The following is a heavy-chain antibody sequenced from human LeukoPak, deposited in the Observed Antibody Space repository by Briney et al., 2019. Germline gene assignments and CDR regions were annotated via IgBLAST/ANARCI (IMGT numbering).Heavy chain of an antibody. V-gene: IGHV3-23*01. J-gene: IGHJ4*02. D-gene: IGHD2-8*01. CDR1: GFTFSSYA. CDR2: ISGSGGST. CDR3: AKDFGYCINGVCYGTPFDY. Sequence: GGSLRLSCAVSGFTFSSYAMSWVRQAPGKGLEWVSGISGSGGSTYYADSVKGRFTISRDNSKNTLYLQMNSLRAEDTAVYYCAKDFGYCINGVCYGTPFDYWGQGTLVTVSS.